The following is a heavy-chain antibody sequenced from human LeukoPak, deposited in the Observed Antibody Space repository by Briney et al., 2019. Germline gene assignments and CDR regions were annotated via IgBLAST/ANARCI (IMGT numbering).Heavy chain of an antibody. CDR1: GGSISSYY. CDR2: IYTSGST. V-gene: IGHV4-4*07. J-gene: IGHJ4*02. CDR3: ARGRAAAGKLDY. Sequence: SETLSLTCTVSGGSISSYYWSWIRQPAGKGLEWIGRIYTSGSTNYNPSLKSRVTMSVDTSKSQFSLKLSSVTAADTAVYYCARGRAAAGKLDYWGQGTLVTVSS. D-gene: IGHD6-13*01.